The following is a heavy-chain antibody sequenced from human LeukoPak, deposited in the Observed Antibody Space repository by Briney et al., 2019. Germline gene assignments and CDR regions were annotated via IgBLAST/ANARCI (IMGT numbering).Heavy chain of an antibody. CDR2: IIPIFGTA. V-gene: IGHV1-69*05. D-gene: IGHD1-26*01. J-gene: IGHJ5*02. CDR1: GGTFSSYA. Sequence: SVKVSCKASGGTFSSYAISWVRQAPGQGLEWMGRIIPIFGTANYAQKFQGRVTITTDESTSTAYMELRSLRSEDTAVYYCARSALRGALLASRDWFDPWGQGTLVTVSS. CDR3: ARSALRGALLASRDWFDP.